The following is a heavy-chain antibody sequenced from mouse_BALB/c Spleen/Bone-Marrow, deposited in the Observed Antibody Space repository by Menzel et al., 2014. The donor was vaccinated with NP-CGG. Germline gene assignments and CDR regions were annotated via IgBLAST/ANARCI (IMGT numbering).Heavy chain of an antibody. CDR3: TRGRTWDFDY. CDR1: GYTFXSYY. V-gene: IGHV1S81*02. D-gene: IGHD4-1*01. CDR2: TNPSNGGT. Sequence: VQLQQSGAELVKPGASVKLSCKASGYTFXSYYMYWVKQRPGQGLEWIGETNPSNGGTNFNEKFKSRATLTVDKSSSTAYMQLSSLTSEDSAVYYCTRGRTWDFDYWGQGTTLTVSS. J-gene: IGHJ2*01.